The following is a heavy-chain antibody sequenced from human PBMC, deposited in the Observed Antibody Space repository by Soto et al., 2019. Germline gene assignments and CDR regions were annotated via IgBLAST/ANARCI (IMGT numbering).Heavy chain of an antibody. CDR1: GFTFSSYS. J-gene: IGHJ4*02. Sequence: GGSLRLSCAASGFTFSSYSMSWVRQVPGKGLEWVSGFRTSGDGGTTYYADSVKGRFTISRDNSKNMLFLQMNSLRAEDTAIYYCAKKVNSGPVSQCFDYWGQGTLVTVSS. D-gene: IGHD4-17*01. CDR3: AKKVNSGPVSQCFDY. CDR2: FRTSGDGGTT. V-gene: IGHV3-23*01.